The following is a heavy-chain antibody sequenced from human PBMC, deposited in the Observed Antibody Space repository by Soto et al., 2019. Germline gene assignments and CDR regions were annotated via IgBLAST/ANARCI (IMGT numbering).Heavy chain of an antibody. Sequence: ESGGGLVQPGGSLRLSCAASGFTVSSNYMSWVRQAPGKGLEWVSVIYSGGSTYYADSVKGRFTISRDNSKNTLYLQMNSLRAEDTAVYYCARGSTVTRLLQHWGQGTLVTVSS. J-gene: IGHJ1*01. CDR1: GFTVSSNY. CDR2: IYSGGST. CDR3: ARGSTVTRLLQH. V-gene: IGHV3-66*01. D-gene: IGHD4-17*01.